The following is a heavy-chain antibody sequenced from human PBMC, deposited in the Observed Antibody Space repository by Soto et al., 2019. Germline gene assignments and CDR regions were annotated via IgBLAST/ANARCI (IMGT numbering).Heavy chain of an antibody. CDR1: GFTFSSYG. CDR2: IWYDGSNK. Sequence: QVQLVESGGGVVQPGRSLRLSCAASGFTFSSYGMHWVRQAPGKGLEWVAVIWYDGSNKYYADSVKGRFTISRDNSKNTLYLQMNGLRAEAAAVYYCARGYLKGIAVAGRWGQGTLVTVSS. V-gene: IGHV3-33*01. D-gene: IGHD6-19*01. CDR3: ARGYLKGIAVAGR. J-gene: IGHJ1*01.